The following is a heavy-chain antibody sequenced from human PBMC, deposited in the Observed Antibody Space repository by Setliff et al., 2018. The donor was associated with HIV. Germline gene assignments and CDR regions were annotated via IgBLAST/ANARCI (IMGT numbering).Heavy chain of an antibody. CDR3: AGPGGALGT. CDR2: IYYSGST. V-gene: IGHV4-59*08. CDR1: GGSISFYH. D-gene: IGHD1-26*01. J-gene: IGHJ5*02. Sequence: SETLSLTCTVSGGSISFYHWSWIRQSPGKGLEWIGYIYYSGSTSYNPSLKSRLTMSVDTSKNQFSLKLSSWTAADTAVYYCAGPGGALGTWGQGLLVTVSS.